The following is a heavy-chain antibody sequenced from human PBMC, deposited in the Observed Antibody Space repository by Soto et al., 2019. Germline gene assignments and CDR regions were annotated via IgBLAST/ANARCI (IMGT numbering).Heavy chain of an antibody. V-gene: IGHV3-30-3*01. CDR3: ASEWSNPLVHYI. Sequence: QVQLVESGGGVVQPGRSLRLSCAASGFTFSSHSIQWVRQAPGKGLEWVAVISYDGSIKYYADSVKGRFTIPRDNSKNTAYLQMNSMRADYTAVFYCASEWSNPLVHYIWCQVTMVIVSS. D-gene: IGHD3-10*01. CDR2: ISYDGSIK. J-gene: IGHJ4*02. CDR1: GFTFSSHS.